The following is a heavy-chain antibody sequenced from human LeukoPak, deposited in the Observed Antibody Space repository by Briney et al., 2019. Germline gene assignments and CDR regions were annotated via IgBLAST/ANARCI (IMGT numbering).Heavy chain of an antibody. J-gene: IGHJ5*02. CDR3: ARGGGARIFDGWFDP. D-gene: IGHD1-26*01. Sequence: SETLYLTCTVSGASISSYYWSSIRQPAGKGLEWIWRIYTCGSTNYNPSLKSRVTMSVDTSKNLFSLKVSSVTAADTAVYYCARGGGARIFDGWFDPWGQGTLVTLSS. CDR1: GASISSYY. CDR2: IYTCGST. V-gene: IGHV4-4*07.